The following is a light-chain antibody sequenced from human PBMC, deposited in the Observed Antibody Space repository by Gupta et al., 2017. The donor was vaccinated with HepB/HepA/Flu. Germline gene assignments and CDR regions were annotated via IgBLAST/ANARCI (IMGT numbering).Light chain of an antibody. CDR3: SSYTTSTTLV. CDR1: RSDIGAYKY. Sequence: QSALTQPAPVSGSPAQSITISCTGTRSDIGAYKYVSWYQQRPGKAPKLVIYEVSHRPSGVSNRFSGSKSGNTASPTISGLQAEDEAYYYCSSYTTSTTLVFGGGTKVTVL. CDR2: EVS. J-gene: IGLJ2*01. V-gene: IGLV2-14*03.